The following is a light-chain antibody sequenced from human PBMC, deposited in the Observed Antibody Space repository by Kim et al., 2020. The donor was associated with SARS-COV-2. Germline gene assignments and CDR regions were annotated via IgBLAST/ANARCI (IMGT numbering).Light chain of an antibody. J-gene: IGLJ2*01. CDR3: EVWDSSV. V-gene: IGLV3-1*01. CDR2: QDS. CDR1: KMGDKC. Sequence: VSLSPGHTATISGSEDKMGDKCACWYQPKPGQLLVLVNYQDSLRPSGIPERFSGSNSGNTATLTISGTQAMDEADYYCEVWDSSVFGGGTQLTVL.